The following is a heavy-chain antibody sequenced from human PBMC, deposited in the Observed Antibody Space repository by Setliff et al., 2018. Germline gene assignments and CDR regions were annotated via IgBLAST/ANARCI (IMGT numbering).Heavy chain of an antibody. J-gene: IGHJ3*02. CDR2: IYYSGST. CDR3: ASRATYYNFWSGPSSDAFDI. Sequence: NPSETLSLTCTVSGGSISSSSYYWGWIRQPPGKGLEWIGSIYYSGSTYYNPSLKSRVTISVDTSKNQFSLKLSSVTAADTAVYYCASRATYYNFWSGPSSDAFDIWGQGTMVTVSS. CDR1: GGSISSSSYY. D-gene: IGHD3-3*01. V-gene: IGHV4-39*07.